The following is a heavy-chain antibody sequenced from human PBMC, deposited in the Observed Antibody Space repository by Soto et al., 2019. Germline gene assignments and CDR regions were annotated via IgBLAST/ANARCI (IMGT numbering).Heavy chain of an antibody. CDR3: ARGTGYCTNGVGHLNGMDV. CDR2: IYDSGTT. CDR1: GGSVSRGGSY. V-gene: IGHV4-31*03. Sequence: NPSETLSRTCTVSGGSVSRGGSYWSWIRQHPGKGLEWIGYIYDSGTTYYNPSLKSRATISIETSKGQFSLKLSSVTAADTAVYYCARGTGYCTNGVGHLNGMDVCGQRNTGTVAS. J-gene: IGHJ6*01. D-gene: IGHD2-8*01.